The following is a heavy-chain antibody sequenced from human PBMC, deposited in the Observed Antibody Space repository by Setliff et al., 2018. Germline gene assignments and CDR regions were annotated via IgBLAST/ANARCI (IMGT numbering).Heavy chain of an antibody. Sequence: GESLTISCAASGFTVSSNDMSWVRQAPGKGLEWIALLYGGGNTFYADSVKGRSTISGDSSKNAVYLQMNSLRADDTAVYYCRQWFGELSRDYWGPGTLVTVSS. CDR1: GFTVSSND. D-gene: IGHD3-10*01. J-gene: IGHJ4*02. V-gene: IGHV3-53*01. CDR3: RQWFGELSRDY. CDR2: LYGGGNT.